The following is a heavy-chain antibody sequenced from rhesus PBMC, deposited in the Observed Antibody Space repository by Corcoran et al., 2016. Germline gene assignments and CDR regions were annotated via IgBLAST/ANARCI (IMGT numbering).Heavy chain of an antibody. CDR1: GFTFSSTR. J-gene: IGHJ4*01. D-gene: IGHD6-37*01. Sequence: EVQLVESGGGWVQPGGSLRLSCAASGFTFSSTRMTWIRQAPGKGVEGVADINYDGSEKKYVDSVKCRFSISRDNAENSLYLQMNSLRPEDTAVYYCVREGGGWDFDYWGQGVLVTVSS. V-gene: IGHV3S35*01. CDR2: INYDGSEK. CDR3: VREGGGWDFDY.